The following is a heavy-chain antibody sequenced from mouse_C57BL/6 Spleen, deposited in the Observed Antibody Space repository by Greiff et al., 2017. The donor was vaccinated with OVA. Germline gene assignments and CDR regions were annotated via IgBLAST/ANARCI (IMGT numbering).Heavy chain of an antibody. J-gene: IGHJ3*01. D-gene: IGHD2-4*01. Sequence: QAQLQQPGAELVKPGASVKLSCKASGYTFTSYWMHWVKQRPGQGLEWIGMIHPNSGSTNYNEKFKSKATLTVDKSSSTAYMQLSSLTSEDSAVYDCARSCDYWCAYWGQGTLVTVSA. CDR2: IHPNSGST. CDR3: ARSCDYWCAY. V-gene: IGHV1-64*01. CDR1: GYTFTSYW.